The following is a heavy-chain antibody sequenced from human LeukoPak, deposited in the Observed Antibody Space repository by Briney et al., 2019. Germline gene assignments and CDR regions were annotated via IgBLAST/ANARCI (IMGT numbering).Heavy chain of an antibody. J-gene: IGHJ4*02. D-gene: IGHD3-22*01. CDR2: INRNGST. Sequence: PSETLSLTCAVDGGSFSNYYWSWIRQPPGKGLEWIGEINRNGSTNYNPSLKSRVTISIDTSKNQFSLRLNSVTAADTAVYYCARGSLYSGGYYYPRLLDYWGQGTLVTVSS. CDR1: GGSFSNYY. CDR3: ARGSLYSGGYYYPRLLDY. V-gene: IGHV4-34*01.